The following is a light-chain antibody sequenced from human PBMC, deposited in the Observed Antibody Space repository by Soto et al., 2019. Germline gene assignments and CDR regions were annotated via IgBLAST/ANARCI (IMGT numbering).Light chain of an antibody. CDR3: QQYNNWPRT. CDR1: RTVHTN. V-gene: IGKV3-15*01. J-gene: IGKJ1*01. CDR2: GSS. Sequence: EIVMTQSPATVSVSPGDRATLSCRASRTVHTNVAWYQHKPGQPPRLLIYGSSFRATGVPARFSGSGFGAEFTLTISSLQSEDFAVYYCQQYNNWPRTFGQGTKVDNK.